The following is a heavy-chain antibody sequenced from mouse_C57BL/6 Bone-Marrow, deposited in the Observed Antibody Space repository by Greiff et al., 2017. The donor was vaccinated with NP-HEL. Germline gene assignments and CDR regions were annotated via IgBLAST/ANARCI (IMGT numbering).Heavy chain of an antibody. CDR3: ARNRDYSNYLYAMDY. CDR1: GFSLTSYG. CDR2: VWSGGST. V-gene: IGHV2-2*01. J-gene: IGHJ4*01. D-gene: IGHD2-5*01. Sequence: VKLMESGPGLVQPSQSLSITCTVSGFSLTSYGVHWVRQSPGKGLEWLGVVWSGGSTDYNAAFISRLSISKDNSKSQVFFKMNSLQADDTAIYYCARNRDYSNYLYAMDYWGQGTSVTVSS.